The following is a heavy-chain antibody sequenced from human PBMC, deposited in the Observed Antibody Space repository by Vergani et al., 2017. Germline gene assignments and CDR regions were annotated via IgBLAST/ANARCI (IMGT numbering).Heavy chain of an antibody. Sequence: QLQLQESGPGLVKPSETLSLTCTVSGGSISSSNWWSWVRQPPGKGLEWIGEIYHSGSTNYNPSLKSRVTISVDKSKNQFSLKLSSVTAADTAVYYCARALSDYYDSSGPHAFDIWGQGTMVTVSS. CDR3: ARALSDYYDSSGPHAFDI. CDR1: GGSISSSNW. D-gene: IGHD3-22*01. V-gene: IGHV4-4*02. J-gene: IGHJ3*02. CDR2: IYHSGST.